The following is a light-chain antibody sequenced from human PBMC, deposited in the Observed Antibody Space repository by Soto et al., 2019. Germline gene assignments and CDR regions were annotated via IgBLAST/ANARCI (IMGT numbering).Light chain of an antibody. V-gene: IGKV3-15*01. CDR2: GAS. CDR3: QQYNNWTPWT. J-gene: IGKJ1*01. CDR1: QSVSSN. Sequence: EIRMTRSPATLSVSPGERAALVCRASQSVSSNQAWYQQKPGQAPRLLIYGASTRVTGIPARFSGSGSGTEFTITISSLQSEDFAVYYCQQYNNWTPWTFGQGTKV.